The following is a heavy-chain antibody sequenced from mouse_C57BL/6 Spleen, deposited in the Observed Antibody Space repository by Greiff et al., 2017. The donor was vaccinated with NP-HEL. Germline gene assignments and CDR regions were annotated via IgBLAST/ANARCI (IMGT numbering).Heavy chain of an antibody. CDR1: GFSLTSYG. CDR2: IWRGGST. Sequence: QVQLQQSGPGLVQPSQSLSITCTVSGFSLTSYGVHWVRQSPGKGLEWLGVIWRGGSTDYNAAFMSRLSITKDNSKSQVFFKMNSLQADDTAIYYCAKNEKQNHGGAMDYWGQGTSVTVSS. J-gene: IGHJ4*01. V-gene: IGHV2-5*01. CDR3: AKNEKQNHGGAMDY.